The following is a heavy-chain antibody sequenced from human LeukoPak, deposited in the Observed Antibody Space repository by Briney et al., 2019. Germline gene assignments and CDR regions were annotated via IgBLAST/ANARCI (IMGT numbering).Heavy chain of an antibody. D-gene: IGHD1-26*01. CDR3: ARPSSSGSYYY. CDR2: INHSGST. V-gene: IGHV4-34*01. J-gene: IGHJ4*02. CDR1: GGSFSGYY. Sequence: SETLSLTCAVYGGSFSGYYWSWIRQPPGKGLEWIGEINHSGSTNYNPSLKSRVTISVDTSKNQFSLKLSSVTAADTAVYYCARPSSSGSYYYWGQGTLVTVS.